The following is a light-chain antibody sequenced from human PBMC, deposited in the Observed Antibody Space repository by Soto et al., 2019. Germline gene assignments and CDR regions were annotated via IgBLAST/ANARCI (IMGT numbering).Light chain of an antibody. V-gene: IGKV3-20*01. CDR1: QTVGSTF. CDR2: STS. J-gene: IGKJ1*01. CDR3: QHYGDSLTWT. Sequence: EVVLTQSPGTLSLSPGDRATLSCRASQTVGSTFVAWYQQRPGQAPRLLIYSTSSRATGIPDRFSGAGSGTGFTLTISSLEPEDFAMYYCQHYGDSLTWTVGQGTKVEIK.